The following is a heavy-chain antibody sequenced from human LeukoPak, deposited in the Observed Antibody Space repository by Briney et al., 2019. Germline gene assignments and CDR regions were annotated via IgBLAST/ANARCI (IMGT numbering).Heavy chain of an antibody. CDR2: INSDGINT. D-gene: IGHD3-22*01. CDR3: ARDLGQYYDTSDNWFDP. CDR1: GFTFSSYG. Sequence: GGSLRLSCAASGFTFSSYGISWVRQAPGKGLVWASRINSDGINTSYADSVKGRFTISRDNAKNTLNLQMNSLRAEDTAVYYCARDLGQYYDTSDNWFDPWGQGTLVTVSS. J-gene: IGHJ5*02. V-gene: IGHV3-74*01.